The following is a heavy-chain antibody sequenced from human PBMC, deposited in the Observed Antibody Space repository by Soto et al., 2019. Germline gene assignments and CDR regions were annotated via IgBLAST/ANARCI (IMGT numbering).Heavy chain of an antibody. Sequence: QVQLQESGPGLVKPSQTLSLTCTVSGGSISSGGYYWSWIRQHPGKGLEWIGYIYYSGSTYYNPSLKSRVTISVDTSKNQFSLKLSSVTAADTAVYYCARGITIPMLVASWGPYYFDYWGQGTLVTVSS. CDR2: IYYSGST. D-gene: IGHD3-22*01. J-gene: IGHJ4*02. CDR3: ARGITIPMLVASWGPYYFDY. CDR1: GGSISSGGYY. V-gene: IGHV4-31*03.